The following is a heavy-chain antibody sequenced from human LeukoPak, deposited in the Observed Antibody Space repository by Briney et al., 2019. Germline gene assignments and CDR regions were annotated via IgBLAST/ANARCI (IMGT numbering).Heavy chain of an antibody. CDR1: GYSISRGYY. V-gene: IGHV4-38-2*02. CDR3: TRGAGWLIDY. CDR2: FHNSGTS. D-gene: IGHD3-16*01. Sequence: SETLSLTCIVSGYSISRGYYWGWIRPPPGKGLEWIGYFHNSGTSTYNPSLKSRVTISADTSKNQFSLKLNSLTTADTAVYYCTRGAGWLIDYWGQGILVTVSS. J-gene: IGHJ4*02.